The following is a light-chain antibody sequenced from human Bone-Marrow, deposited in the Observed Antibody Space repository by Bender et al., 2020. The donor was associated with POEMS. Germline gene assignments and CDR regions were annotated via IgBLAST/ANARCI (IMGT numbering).Light chain of an antibody. CDR3: HVWDSTVDHV. V-gene: IGLV3-21*02. Sequence: SYVLTHSPSLSVAPGQTARITCGGNKIGFKSVHWYQQRPRQAPVLVVYDDDDRPSGIPDRFSGSNSGNTATLIISRVEAGDEAEDYCHVWDSTVDHVFGAGTKVTVL. CDR1: KIGFKS. J-gene: IGLJ1*01. CDR2: DDD.